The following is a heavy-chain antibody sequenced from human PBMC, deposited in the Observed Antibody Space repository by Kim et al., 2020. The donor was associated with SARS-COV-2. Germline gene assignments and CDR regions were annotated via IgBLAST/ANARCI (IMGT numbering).Heavy chain of an antibody. V-gene: IGHV4-34*01. J-gene: IGHJ4*02. Sequence: SETLSLTCAVYGGSFSGYYWSWIRQPPGKGLEWIGEINHSGSTNYNPSLKSRVTISVDTSKNQFSLKLSSVTAADTAVYYCARQGRIVAIDYWGQGTLVTVSS. CDR2: INHSGST. CDR1: GGSFSGYY. CDR3: ARQGRIVAIDY. D-gene: IGHD5-12*01.